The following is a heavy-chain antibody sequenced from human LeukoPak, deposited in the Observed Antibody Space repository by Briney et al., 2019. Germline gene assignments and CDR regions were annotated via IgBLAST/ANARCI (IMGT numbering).Heavy chain of an antibody. CDR1: GGSISSYF. Sequence: SETLSLTCTVSGGSISSYFWDWVREAPGKGLEWIGYIHDTGSTNHNPSLGNRVTLSIDTSKNQFSLRLTSVTAADTAVYYCARARRGYRYDHDAFDTWGQGTKVTVSS. D-gene: IGHD5-18*01. V-gene: IGHV4-59*01. CDR2: IHDTGST. J-gene: IGHJ3*02. CDR3: ARARRGYRYDHDAFDT.